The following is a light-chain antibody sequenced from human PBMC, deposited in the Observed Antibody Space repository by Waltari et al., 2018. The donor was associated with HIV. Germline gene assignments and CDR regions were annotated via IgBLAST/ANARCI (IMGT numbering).Light chain of an antibody. CDR3: QQYYSTPNT. CDR2: WAS. CDR1: QSVLYSSNNKNY. Sequence: DIVMTQSPDSQAVSLGERATINCKSSQSVLYSSNNKNYLAWYQQKPGQPPNLLIYWASTRESGVPDRFSGSGSGTDFTLTISSLQAEDVAVYYCQQYYSTPNTFGQGTKLEIK. V-gene: IGKV4-1*01. J-gene: IGKJ2*01.